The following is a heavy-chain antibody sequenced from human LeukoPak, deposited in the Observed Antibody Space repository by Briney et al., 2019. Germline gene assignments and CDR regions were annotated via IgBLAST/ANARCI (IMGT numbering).Heavy chain of an antibody. CDR2: IIPIFGTA. CDR1: GGTFSSYA. J-gene: IGHJ4*02. V-gene: IGHV1-69*05. CDR3: ASLVEAAANFDY. D-gene: IGHD6-13*01. Sequence: SVKVSCKASGGTFSSYAISWVRQAPGQGLEWMGGIIPIFGTANHAQKFQGRVTITTDESTSTAYMELSSLRSEDTAVYYCASLVEAAANFDYWGQGTLVTVSS.